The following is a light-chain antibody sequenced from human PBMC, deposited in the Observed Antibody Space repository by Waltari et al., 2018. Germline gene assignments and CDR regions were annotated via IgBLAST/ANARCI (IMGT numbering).Light chain of an antibody. J-gene: IGLJ1*01. CDR1: SSDVGGYNY. Sequence: QSALTQPASVSGSPGQSITISCTGTSSDVGGYNYVSWYQQHPGKAPKLMMYDVSKRPSGVSTRVSGSKSGNTASLTISGLQAEDEADYYCCSYAGSSTWVFGTGTKVTVL. CDR2: DVS. V-gene: IGLV2-23*02. CDR3: CSYAGSSTWV.